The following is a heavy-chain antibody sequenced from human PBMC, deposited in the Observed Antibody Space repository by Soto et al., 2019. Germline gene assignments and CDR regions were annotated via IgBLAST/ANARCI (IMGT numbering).Heavy chain of an antibody. CDR2: IYYSGST. CDR3: ARQLGYCSSTSCYMNYYYGMDV. Sequence: SETLSLTCTVSGGSISSGDYYWSWIRQPPGKGLEWIGYIYYSGSTYYNPSLKSRVTISVDTSKNQFSLKLSSVTAADTAVYYCARQLGYCSSTSCYMNYYYGMDVRGQGTTVTVSS. J-gene: IGHJ6*02. V-gene: IGHV4-30-4*01. D-gene: IGHD2-2*02. CDR1: GGSISSGDYY.